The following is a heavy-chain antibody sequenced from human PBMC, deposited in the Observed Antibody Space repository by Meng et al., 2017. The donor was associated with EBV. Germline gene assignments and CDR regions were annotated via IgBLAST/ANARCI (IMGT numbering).Heavy chain of an antibody. V-gene: IGHV1-8*01. Sequence: QGQVVQSGAEVKKPGASLKVPCKASGYTFTSYDINWVRQATGQGREWMGWMNPNSGNTGYAQKFQGRVTMTRNTSISTAYMELSSLRSEDTAVYYCARGPYYYDSSGYYYGEFDPWGQGTLVTVSS. CDR2: MNPNSGNT. D-gene: IGHD3-22*01. CDR3: ARGPYYYDSSGYYYGEFDP. CDR1: GYTFTSYD. J-gene: IGHJ5*02.